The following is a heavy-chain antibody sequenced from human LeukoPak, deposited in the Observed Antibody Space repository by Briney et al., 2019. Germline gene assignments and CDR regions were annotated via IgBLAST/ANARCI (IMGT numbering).Heavy chain of an antibody. CDR3: ARDRGPRTGFMVREAYDY. Sequence: GGSLRLSCAASGFTFSGNWMSWVRQAPGKGLEWLANIKQDGSVKYYVDSVKGRFTISRDNAKNTLYLQMSSLRAEDTAVYYCARDRGPRTGFMVREAYDYWGQGTLVTVSS. CDR1: GFTFSGNW. V-gene: IGHV3-7*01. J-gene: IGHJ4*02. D-gene: IGHD3-10*01. CDR2: IKQDGSVK.